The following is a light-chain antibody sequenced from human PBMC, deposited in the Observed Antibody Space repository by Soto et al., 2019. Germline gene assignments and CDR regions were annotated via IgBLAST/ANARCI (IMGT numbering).Light chain of an antibody. V-gene: IGKV1-39*01. CDR2: AAS. CDR3: QQSYSTLWT. CDR1: QSISSY. Sequence: DIQMTQSPSSLSASVGDRVTITCRASQSISSYLNWYQQKPGKAPKLLICAASSLQSGVPSRFSGSGSGTDFTLTISSLQPEDFATYYCQQSYSTLWTFGQGTKVDI. J-gene: IGKJ1*01.